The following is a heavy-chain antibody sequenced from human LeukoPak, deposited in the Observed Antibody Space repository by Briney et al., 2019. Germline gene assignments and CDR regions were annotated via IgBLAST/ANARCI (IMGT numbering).Heavy chain of an antibody. J-gene: IGHJ4*02. CDR2: ISYDGGNR. V-gene: IGHV3-33*01. CDR3: ARDRGLLTGNYFDY. D-gene: IGHD3-9*01. Sequence: GRSLRLSCAASGFTFSSYGMHWVRQAPGKGLEWVAVISYDGGNRYYADSVKGRFTISRDNSKNTLYLQMNSLRAEDTAVYYCARDRGLLTGNYFDYWGQGTLVTVSS. CDR1: GFTFSSYG.